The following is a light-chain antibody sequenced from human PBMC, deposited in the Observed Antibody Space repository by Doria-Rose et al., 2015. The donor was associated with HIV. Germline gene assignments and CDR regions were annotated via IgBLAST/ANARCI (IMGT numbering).Light chain of an antibody. Sequence: DIQMTQSPSSLSASVGDRVTITCRASQGISDSLAWYQQKPGKAPKLLLYAASRLDSGVPSRFSGSGSGTVYTLTISCLQPEVFQIFYGQLYCTPPATFGGGTKVDIK. CDR2: AAS. CDR3: QLYCTPPAT. CDR1: QGISDS. J-gene: IGKJ4*01. V-gene: IGKV1-NL1*01.